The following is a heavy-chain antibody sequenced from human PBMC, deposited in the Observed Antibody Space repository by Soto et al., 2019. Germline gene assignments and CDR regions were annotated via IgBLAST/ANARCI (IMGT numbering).Heavy chain of an antibody. CDR3: ARGRYGDY. V-gene: IGHV1-18*01. Sequence: QVHLVQSGAEVKKPGASVKVSCKGSGYAFTTYGITWVQQAPGQGLEWMGWISAHNGTTNYAQKLQGRVTVTRDTSTSTAYLELRSLGCDDTAVYYCARGRYGDYWGQGALVTVSS. CDR1: GYAFTTYG. D-gene: IGHD1-1*01. J-gene: IGHJ4*02. CDR2: ISAHNGTT.